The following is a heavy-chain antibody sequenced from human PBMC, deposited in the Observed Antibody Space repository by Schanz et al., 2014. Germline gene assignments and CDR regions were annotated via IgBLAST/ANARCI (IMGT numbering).Heavy chain of an antibody. V-gene: IGHV1-18*01. Sequence: QVHLVQSGAEVKKPGASVKVSCRASGYTFRSYGINWVRQAPGQGLEWMGYISGYNGNTNYAPKVQDRVTMTTDTSTSTAYMELRSLRSDDTAVYYCARGWGYDALTGYVFWGQGTLVTVSS. CDR3: ARGWGYDALTGYVF. D-gene: IGHD3-9*01. J-gene: IGHJ4*02. CDR1: GYTFRSYG. CDR2: ISGYNGNT.